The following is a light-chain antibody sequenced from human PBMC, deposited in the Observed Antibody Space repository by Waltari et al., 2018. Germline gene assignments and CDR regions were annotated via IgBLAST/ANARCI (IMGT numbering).Light chain of an antibody. CDR1: QSIRSQ. V-gene: IGKV3-20*01. Sequence: EIVLTQFPGTLSLSPGERVILFCRASQSIRSQLAWYQQKPGQAPRILISGTSNGATGIPDRFSGSGSGTDFSLTISRLDPEDCAVYYCQHYLNLPVAFGPGTKVEIK. CDR2: GTS. J-gene: IGKJ3*01. CDR3: QHYLNLPVA.